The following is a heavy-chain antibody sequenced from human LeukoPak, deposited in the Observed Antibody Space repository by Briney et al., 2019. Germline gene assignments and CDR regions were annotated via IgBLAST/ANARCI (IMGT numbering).Heavy chain of an antibody. Sequence: GGSLRLSCAASGFTFSSYEMNWVRQAPGKGLEWVSYISSSGSTIYYADSVKGRFTISRDNAKNSLYLQMNGLRAEDTAVYYCARDLPAAGGYYYYGMDVWGQGTTVTVSS. CDR2: ISSSGSTI. CDR3: ARDLPAAGGYYYYGMDV. V-gene: IGHV3-48*03. CDR1: GFTFSSYE. D-gene: IGHD6-13*01. J-gene: IGHJ6*02.